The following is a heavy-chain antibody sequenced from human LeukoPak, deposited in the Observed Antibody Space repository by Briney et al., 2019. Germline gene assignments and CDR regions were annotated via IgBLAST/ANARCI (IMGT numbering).Heavy chain of an antibody. D-gene: IGHD6-13*01. CDR1: GGSIRSSSYY. Sequence: SETLSLTCSVSGGSIRSSSYYWGWIRQPPGKGLEWIGGIYYSGSTYYNPSLKSRVTISVDTSKNQFSLKLSSVTDADTAVYDSARKAGQQLTNFQHWGQGTLVTVSS. CDR3: ARKAGQQLTNFQH. J-gene: IGHJ1*01. CDR2: IYYSGST. V-gene: IGHV4-39*01.